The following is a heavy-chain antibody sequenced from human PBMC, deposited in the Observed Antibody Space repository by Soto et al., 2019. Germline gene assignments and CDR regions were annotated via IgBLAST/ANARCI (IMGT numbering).Heavy chain of an antibody. CDR1: GGSISSYY. CDR3: ARHASRGYSSSWYFED. V-gene: IGHV4-59*05. J-gene: IGHJ4*02. CDR2: IYNSGGT. Sequence: SETLSLTCTVSGGSISSYYWSWIRQPAGKGLEWIVSIYNSGGTYYNPSLKSRVTTSMDASKNQFSLTVTSVTAADTAIYYCARHASRGYSSSWYFEDWGQGTPVTVSS. D-gene: IGHD6-13*01.